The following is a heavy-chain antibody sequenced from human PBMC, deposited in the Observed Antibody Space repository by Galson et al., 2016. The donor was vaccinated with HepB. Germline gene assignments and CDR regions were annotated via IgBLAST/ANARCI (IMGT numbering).Heavy chain of an antibody. Sequence: TLSLTCTVSGDSISSGGYYWSWIRQHPGKGLEWIGYIYHSGNTYSNASLKSRVSMSVDTSKNQFSLNLSSVTAADTAVYYCARVRSSGPYYHYNYGMDVWGQGTTVTVSS. CDR1: GDSISSGGYY. CDR2: IYHSGNT. CDR3: ARVRSSGPYYHYNYGMDV. D-gene: IGHD1-26*01. J-gene: IGHJ6*02. V-gene: IGHV4-31*03.